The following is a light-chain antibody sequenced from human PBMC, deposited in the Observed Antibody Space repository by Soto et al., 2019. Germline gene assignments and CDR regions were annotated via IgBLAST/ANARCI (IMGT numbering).Light chain of an antibody. V-gene: IGLV2-14*01. Sequence: QSALTQPASVSGSPGQSITISCTGTSSDVAAYNYVSWYQQHSGKAPKLMIYEVTNRPSGVSNRFSGSKSGSTASLTISGLQSEDEADYYCTSFTTTNTYGFGSGTKVTVL. J-gene: IGLJ1*01. CDR1: SSDVAAYNY. CDR3: TSFTTTNTYG. CDR2: EVT.